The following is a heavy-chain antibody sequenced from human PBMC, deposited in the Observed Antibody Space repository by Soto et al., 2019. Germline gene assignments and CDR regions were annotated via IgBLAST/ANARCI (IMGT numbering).Heavy chain of an antibody. Sequence: QVQLVQSGAEVKTPGASVKVSCKASGYTFATYDINWVRQAPGQGHEWMGWMNPNSGNTGYAQKFQGRLTMTGDTALNIAHMELTSLRNEDQAVYYCARSDASIFNWLDSWGQGTLVTVSA. J-gene: IGHJ5*01. CDR2: MNPNSGNT. V-gene: IGHV1-8*01. CDR1: GYTFATYD. CDR3: ARSDASIFNWLDS. D-gene: IGHD2-2*01.